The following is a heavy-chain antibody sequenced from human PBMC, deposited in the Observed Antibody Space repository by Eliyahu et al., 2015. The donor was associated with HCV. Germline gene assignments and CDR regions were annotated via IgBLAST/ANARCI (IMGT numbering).Heavy chain of an antibody. Sequence: QMQLVQSGPEVKKPGTSVKVSCKASGFXFTSSAMQWVRQARGQRLEWIGWIVXGSGNTNXAQKFQQRVTITRDVSTSTAYMELSSLRSEDTAVYYCAAGNYYDASGYQYWGQGTLVTVSS. V-gene: IGHV1-58*02. CDR3: AAGNYYDASGYQY. CDR1: GFXFTSSA. D-gene: IGHD3-22*01. J-gene: IGHJ4*02. CDR2: IVXGSGNT.